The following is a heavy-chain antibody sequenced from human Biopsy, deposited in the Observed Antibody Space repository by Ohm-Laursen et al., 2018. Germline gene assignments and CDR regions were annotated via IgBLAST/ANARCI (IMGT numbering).Heavy chain of an antibody. CDR2: INSDGSST. D-gene: IGHD2-15*01. V-gene: IGHV3-74*01. CDR3: ARAYPPPGRRLVVVAGDFDC. Sequence: SLRLSCAASEFIFSRFWMYWVRQAPGKGLVWVSRINSDGSSTNYADAVKGRFTISRDNAKNSLYLQMNSLRAEDTAVYYCARAYPPPGRRLVVVAGDFDCWGQRTRVTVSS. J-gene: IGHJ4*02. CDR1: EFIFSRFW.